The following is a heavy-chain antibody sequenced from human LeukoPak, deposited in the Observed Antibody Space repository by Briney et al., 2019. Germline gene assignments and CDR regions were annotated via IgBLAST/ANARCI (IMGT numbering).Heavy chain of an antibody. CDR2: MKGDGSEI. Sequence: PGGSLRLSCGASGFIFSTYWMMWARQAPRKGLEWVANMKGDGSEIHYVDSVKGRFTISRDNARNSLFLQMNGLRPEDTAVYYCARPAYTVAYDLWGQGTMVTVSS. CDR1: GFIFSTYW. V-gene: IGHV3-7*01. J-gene: IGHJ3*01. CDR3: ARPAYTVAYDL. D-gene: IGHD3-16*01.